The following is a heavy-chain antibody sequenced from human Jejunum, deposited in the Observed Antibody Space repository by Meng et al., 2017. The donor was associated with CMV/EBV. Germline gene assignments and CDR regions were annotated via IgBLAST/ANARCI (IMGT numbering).Heavy chain of an antibody. CDR3: STFLNYYDTSGSHSY. CDR2: IRHTGNDK. D-gene: IGHD3-22*01. CDR1: GFTLSNVG. Sequence: SGFTLSNVGMKWVSQATGKGLEWVAFIRHTGNDKFYPDSVKGRFTISRDNSKNTLYLQMSSLRAEDTAVYYCSTFLNYYDTSGSHSYWGQGTLVTVSS. J-gene: IGHJ4*02. V-gene: IGHV3-30*02.